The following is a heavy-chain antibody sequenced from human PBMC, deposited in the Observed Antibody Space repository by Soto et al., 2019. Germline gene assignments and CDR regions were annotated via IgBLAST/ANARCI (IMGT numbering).Heavy chain of an antibody. V-gene: IGHV1-69*02. CDR2: IIPILGIA. J-gene: IGHJ6*02. CDR3: AIDYGDSLGYYGMDV. D-gene: IGHD4-17*01. Sequence: QVQLVQSGAEVKKPGSSVKVSCKASGGTFSSYTISWVRQAPGQGLEWMGRIIPILGIANYAQKFQGRVTITADKSTSTAYMELSSLRSEDTALYYCAIDYGDSLGYYGMDVWGQGTTVTVSS. CDR1: GGTFSSYT.